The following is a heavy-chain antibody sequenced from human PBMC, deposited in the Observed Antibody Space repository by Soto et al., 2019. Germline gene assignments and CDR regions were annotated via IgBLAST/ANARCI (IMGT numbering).Heavy chain of an antibody. Sequence: EVRLVESGGGLVKPGGSLRLSCAASGFTFSNAWMSWVRQAPGKGLEWVGRIKSKSNGGTTDYAAPVKGRFTISRDDSKNTLYLQMNSLKSEDTAVYYCTRIAAYYYYGMDVWGQGTTVTVSS. D-gene: IGHD6-25*01. CDR2: IKSKSNGGTT. J-gene: IGHJ6*02. CDR3: TRIAAYYYYGMDV. CDR1: GFTFSNAW. V-gene: IGHV3-15*01.